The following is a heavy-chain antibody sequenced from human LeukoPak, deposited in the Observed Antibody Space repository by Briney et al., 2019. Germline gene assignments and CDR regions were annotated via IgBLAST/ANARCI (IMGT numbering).Heavy chain of an antibody. Sequence: GGSLRLSCAASGFTFSSYGMHWVRQAPGKGLEWVSVIYSGGSTYYADSVKGRFTISRDNAKNSLYLQMNSLRAEDTALYHCARDRFSGSATWSDPWGQGTLVTVSS. CDR1: GFTFSSYG. CDR3: ARDRFSGSATWSDP. J-gene: IGHJ5*02. V-gene: IGHV3-NL1*01. D-gene: IGHD1-26*01. CDR2: IYSGGST.